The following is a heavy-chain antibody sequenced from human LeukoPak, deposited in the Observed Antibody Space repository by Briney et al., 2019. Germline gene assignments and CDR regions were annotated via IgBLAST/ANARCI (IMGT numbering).Heavy chain of an antibody. Sequence: GGSLRLSCVGYGLGLRNYWMTWVRQAPGKGLEWVSVIYSGGSTYYADSVKGRFTISRDNSKNTLYLQLNSLNTEDTALYYCARSHESNGNVLNSWGQGTLVTVSS. J-gene: IGHJ5*02. CDR1: GLGLRNYW. CDR2: IYSGGST. CDR3: ARSHESNGNVLNS. D-gene: IGHD3-9*01. V-gene: IGHV3-53*01.